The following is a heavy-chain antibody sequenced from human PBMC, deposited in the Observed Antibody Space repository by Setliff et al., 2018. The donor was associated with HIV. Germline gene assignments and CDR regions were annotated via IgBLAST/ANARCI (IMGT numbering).Heavy chain of an antibody. V-gene: IGHV1-69*05. CDR3: VRGGGSSAYPPFEY. J-gene: IGHJ4*02. CDR1: GGTFSSQT. Sequence: GASVKVSCKASGGTFSSQTISWVRQAPGQGLEWVGGIIPIFGTANYAQKFQGRLTVNRDRSTTTVHMELSSLTSDDTAVYYCVRGGGSSAYPPFEYWGQGTLVTVSS. D-gene: IGHD3-16*01. CDR2: IIPIFGTA.